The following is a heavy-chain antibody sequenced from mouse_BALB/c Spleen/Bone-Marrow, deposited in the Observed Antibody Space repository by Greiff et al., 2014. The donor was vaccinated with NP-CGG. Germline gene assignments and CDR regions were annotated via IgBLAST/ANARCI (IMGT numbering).Heavy chain of an antibody. D-gene: IGHD2-1*01. CDR2: IHPGDGDT. CDR3: ARVYYGNLDY. J-gene: IGHJ2*01. CDR1: GYTFSNFW. V-gene: IGHV1-80*01. Sequence: VKLQESGAELVRPGSSVKISCKASGYTFSNFWMNWVKRRPGQGLEWIGQIHPGDGDTNNNGKFKGKATLTIDKSSSTAYMQLSGLSSEDSAVYFCARVYYGNLDYWGQGTTLTVSS.